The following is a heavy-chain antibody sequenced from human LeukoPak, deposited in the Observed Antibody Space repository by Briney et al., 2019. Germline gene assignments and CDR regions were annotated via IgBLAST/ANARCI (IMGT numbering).Heavy chain of an antibody. CDR1: GFTFSSYA. V-gene: IGHV3-23*01. D-gene: IGHD1-26*01. CDR2: VSGSGGST. J-gene: IGHJ4*02. Sequence: GGSLRLSCAASGFTFSSYAMSWVRQAPGQGLEWVSGVSGSGGSTFYADSVKGRFAISRDNAKNSLHLQMNSLRAEDTAVYYCARDSEWGLQRSDYWGQGTLVTVSS. CDR3: ARDSEWGLQRSDY.